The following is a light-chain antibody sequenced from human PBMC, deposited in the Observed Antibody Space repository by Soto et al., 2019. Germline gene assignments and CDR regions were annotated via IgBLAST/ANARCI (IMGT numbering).Light chain of an antibody. CDR3: PKDINPPWT. J-gene: IGKJ1*01. CDR2: GAS. CDR1: QGIGNA. V-gene: IGKV1-6*01. Sequence: AIQMTQSPSSLSASVGDRVTISCRASQGIGNALGWYQQKPGKPPKVLIYGASNLQSGVPPRFSGSGSGTYFTVAISSLLHEDSATYDCPKDINPPWTFGQRTKVDIK.